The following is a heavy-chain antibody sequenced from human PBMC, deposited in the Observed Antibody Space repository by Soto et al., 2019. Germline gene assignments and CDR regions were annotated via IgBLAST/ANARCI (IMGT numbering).Heavy chain of an antibody. Sequence: QVQLQQWGAGLLKPSETLSLTCAVYGGSFSGYYWSWIRQPPGKGLEWIGEINHSGSTNYNPSLKSRVTRSVDTSKNQCSLKLSSVTAADTAVYYCARGIAAAGDVFDLCGQGTMVTVSS. CDR1: GGSFSGYY. J-gene: IGHJ3*01. CDR3: ARGIAAAGDVFDL. D-gene: IGHD6-13*01. V-gene: IGHV4-34*01. CDR2: INHSGST.